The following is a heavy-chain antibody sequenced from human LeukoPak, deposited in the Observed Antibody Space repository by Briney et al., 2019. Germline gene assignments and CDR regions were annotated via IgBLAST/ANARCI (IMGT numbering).Heavy chain of an antibody. V-gene: IGHV1-69*13. CDR3: ARGGPGSSSSPFDY. Sequence: GASVKVSCKASGGTFSSYAISWVRQAPGQGLEWMGGIIPIFGTANYAQKFQGRVTITADESTSTAYMERSSLRSEDTAVYYCARGGPGSSSSPFDYWGQGTLVTVSS. CDR1: GGTFSSYA. D-gene: IGHD6-13*01. J-gene: IGHJ4*02. CDR2: IIPIFGTA.